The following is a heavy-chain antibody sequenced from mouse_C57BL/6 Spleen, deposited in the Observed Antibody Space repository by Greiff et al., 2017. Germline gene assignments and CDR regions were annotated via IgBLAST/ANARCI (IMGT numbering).Heavy chain of an antibody. CDR2: IRLKSDNYAT. CDR1: GFTFSNYW. J-gene: IGHJ1*03. CDR3: TASYYGRDWYFDV. V-gene: IGHV6-3*01. Sequence: EVKLMESGGGLVQPGGSMKLSCVASGFTFSNYWMNWVRQSPEKGLEWVAQIRLKSDNYATNYAESVKGRFTISRDDSKSSVYLQMNNLRAEDTGIYYCTASYYGRDWYFDVWGTGTTVTVSS. D-gene: IGHD1-1*01.